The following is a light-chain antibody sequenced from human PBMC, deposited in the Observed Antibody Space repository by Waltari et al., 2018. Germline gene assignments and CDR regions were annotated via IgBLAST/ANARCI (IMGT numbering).Light chain of an antibody. CDR2: MAS. CDR3: QQYKSYSYT. Sequence: DIQMTQSPSTLSASVGDRVTITCRASQSISTWLAWYQQKPGTAPKVLIYMASTVETGVPSRFSGSGSGTEFTLTVSSLQPDDFATYFCQQYKSYSYTFGQGTKLEIK. CDR1: QSISTW. J-gene: IGKJ2*01. V-gene: IGKV1-5*03.